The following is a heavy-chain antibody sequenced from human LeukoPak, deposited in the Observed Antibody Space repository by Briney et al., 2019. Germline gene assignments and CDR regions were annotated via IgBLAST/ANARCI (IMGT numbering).Heavy chain of an antibody. V-gene: IGHV3-13*01. J-gene: IGHJ3*02. CDR3: AREGRGGSPYAFDI. D-gene: IGHD1-26*01. Sequence: GGSLRLSCAASGFTFSDYELHWVRQATGKGLEWVSAIGTAGDTYYPGSVKGRFTISRENAKNSLYLQMNSLRAGDTAVYYCAREGRGGSPYAFDIWGQGTRVTVS. CDR2: IGTAGDT. CDR1: GFTFSDYE.